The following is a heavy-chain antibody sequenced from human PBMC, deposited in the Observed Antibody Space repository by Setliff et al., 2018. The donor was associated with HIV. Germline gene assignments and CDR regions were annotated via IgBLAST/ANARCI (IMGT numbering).Heavy chain of an antibody. Sequence: SETLSLTCTFSGGSINNYYWSWIRQPPGKGLEWIGYIYYTGSNNYNPSLKSRVNISIDTSKNQFSLRLSSVTAADTAVYYCARHPPNLDWLDPWGQGTLVTVSS. CDR2: IYYTGSN. CDR3: ARHPPNLDWLDP. V-gene: IGHV4-59*08. CDR1: GGSINNYY. J-gene: IGHJ5*02.